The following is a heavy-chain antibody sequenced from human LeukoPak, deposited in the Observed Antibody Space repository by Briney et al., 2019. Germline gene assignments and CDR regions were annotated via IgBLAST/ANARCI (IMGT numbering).Heavy chain of an antibody. CDR3: ARTYGSSADAFDI. CDR2: ISDDGSNK. CDR1: GFTFTNYS. J-gene: IGHJ3*02. Sequence: GGSLRLPCAASGFTFTNYSVHWVRQAPGKGLEWVALISDDGSNKYYADSVKGRFTISRDNSKNTLYLQMSSLRGEDTAVYYCARTYGSSADAFDIWGHGTMVTVSS. D-gene: IGHD6-6*01. V-gene: IGHV3-30*04.